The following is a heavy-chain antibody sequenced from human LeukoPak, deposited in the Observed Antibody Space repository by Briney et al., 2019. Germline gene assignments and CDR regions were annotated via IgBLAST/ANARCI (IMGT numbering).Heavy chain of an antibody. CDR1: GFTFTTYS. V-gene: IGHV3-21*01. J-gene: IGHJ3*02. CDR2: ISSGSSAI. CDR3: ARGALVATSDGAFDI. D-gene: IGHD5-12*01. Sequence: GGSLRLSCEASGFTFTTYSMTWVRQAPGKGLEWVSIISSGSSAIFSADALKGRFTISRDDAKNLLYLDMNSLRAEDTAVYYCARGALVATSDGAFDIWGQGTMVTVSS.